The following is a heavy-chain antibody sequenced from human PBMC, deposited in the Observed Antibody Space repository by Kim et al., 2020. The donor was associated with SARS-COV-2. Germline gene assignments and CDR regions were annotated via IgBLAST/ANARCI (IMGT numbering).Heavy chain of an antibody. V-gene: IGHV3-53*01. CDR1: GFTVSSNY. CDR3: ARAPRITMVRGADMGYYYYYGMDV. CDR2: IYSGGST. D-gene: IGHD3-10*01. J-gene: IGHJ6*02. Sequence: GGSLRLSCAASGFTVSSNYMSWVRQAPGKGLEWVSVIYSGGSTYYADSVKGRFTISRDNSKNTLYLQMNSLRAEDTAVYYCARAPRITMVRGADMGYYYYYGMDVWGQGTTVTVSS.